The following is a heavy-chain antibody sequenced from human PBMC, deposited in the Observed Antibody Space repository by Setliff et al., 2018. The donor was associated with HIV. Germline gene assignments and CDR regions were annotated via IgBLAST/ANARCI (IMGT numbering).Heavy chain of an antibody. CDR3: AKRAENGYDYYLDS. D-gene: IGHD5-12*01. V-gene: IGHV3-30*18. Sequence: GGSLRLSCAVSGFTFSSYGMHWVRQAPGKGLEWVAVISYDGSNKYYADSVKGRFTISRDNSKNTLFLEMSSLRGADTAVYYCAKRAENGYDYYLDSWGQGTLVTVSS. CDR1: GFTFSSYG. J-gene: IGHJ4*02. CDR2: ISYDGSNK.